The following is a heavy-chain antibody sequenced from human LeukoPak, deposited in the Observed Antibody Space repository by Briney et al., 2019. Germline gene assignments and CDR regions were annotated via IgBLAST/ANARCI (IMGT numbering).Heavy chain of an antibody. J-gene: IGHJ4*02. CDR3: ARDRGTWNDDGFDY. CDR1: GGSISGYY. V-gene: IGHV4-4*07. Sequence: SETLSLTCTVSGGSISGYYWSWIRQPTWKGLEWIGRIYISGSTNYNPSLKSRVTMSVDTSKNQFSLKLSSVTAADTAVYHCARDRGTWNDDGFDYWGQGTLVTVSS. D-gene: IGHD1-1*01. CDR2: IYISGST.